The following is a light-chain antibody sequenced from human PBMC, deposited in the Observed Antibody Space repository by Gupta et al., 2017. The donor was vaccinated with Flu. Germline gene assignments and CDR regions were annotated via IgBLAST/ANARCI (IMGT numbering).Light chain of an antibody. CDR2: DVI. J-gene: IGLJ2*01. V-gene: IGLV2-14*03. CDR3: SSFTSSRTVL. Sequence: QSALTQPASVSGSPGQSITISCTGTSSDVGGYNYVSWYQHHPGKAPKLLIYDVISRPSGVSNRFSGSKSGNTASLTISGLQDEDEGDYYCSSFTSSRTVLFGGGTQLTVL. CDR1: SSDVGGYNY.